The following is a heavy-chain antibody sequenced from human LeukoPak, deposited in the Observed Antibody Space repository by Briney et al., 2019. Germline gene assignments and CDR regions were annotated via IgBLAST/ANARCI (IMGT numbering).Heavy chain of an antibody. V-gene: IGHV3-7*03. Sequence: GGSLRLPCAASGFTFSSYWMNWARQAPGKGLEWVASINHNGNVNYYADSVKGRFTISRDNAKNSLYLQMSNLRAEDTAVYFCARGGGLDVWGQGATVTVSS. D-gene: IGHD3-16*01. CDR3: ARGGGLDV. CDR1: GFTFSSYW. J-gene: IGHJ6*02. CDR2: INHNGNVN.